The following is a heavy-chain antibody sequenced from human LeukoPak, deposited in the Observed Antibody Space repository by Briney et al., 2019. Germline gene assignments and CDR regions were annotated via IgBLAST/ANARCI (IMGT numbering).Heavy chain of an antibody. CDR1: GFSVSTNY. CDR3: ATYRQVLLPFES. J-gene: IGHJ4*02. D-gene: IGHD2/OR15-2a*01. CDR2: IYSSDDT. V-gene: IGHV3-53*01. Sequence: GGSLRLSCAASGFSVSTNYISWVRQAPGKGLEWVSIIYSSDDTWYADSVKGRFTISRDNSKSTLSLQMNSLRAEDTAIYYCATYRQVLLPFESWGQGTLVTVSS.